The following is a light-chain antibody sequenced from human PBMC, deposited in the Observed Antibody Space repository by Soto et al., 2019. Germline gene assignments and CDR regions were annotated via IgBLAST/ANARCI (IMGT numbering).Light chain of an antibody. CDR2: DVS. V-gene: IGLV2-14*03. J-gene: IGLJ2*01. Sequence: QSALTQPASVSGSPGQSITISCTGTSSDVGGYEFVSWYQQQPGKAPKLMIYDVSNRPSGVSNRFSGSKSGNTASLTISGLQAEDEADYYCSSYTSSSTLVFGGGTKVTVL. CDR3: SSYTSSSTLV. CDR1: SSDVGGYEF.